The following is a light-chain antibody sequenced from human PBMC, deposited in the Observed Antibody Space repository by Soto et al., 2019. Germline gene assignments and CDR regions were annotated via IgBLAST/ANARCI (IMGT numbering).Light chain of an antibody. CDR1: QNINND. V-gene: IGKV1-39*01. J-gene: IGKJ5*01. CDR3: QQSYSTPIT. Sequence: DIQMTQSPSSLSASVGDRVTITCQASQNINNDLNWYQQKPGRAPKLLIYDASNLEAGVPSRCRGSGSGTDFTLTISSLQPEDFATYYCQQSYSTPITFGQGTRREIK. CDR2: DAS.